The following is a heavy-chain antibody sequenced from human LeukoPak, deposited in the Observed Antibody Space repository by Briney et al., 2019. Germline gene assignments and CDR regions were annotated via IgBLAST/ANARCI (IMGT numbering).Heavy chain of an antibody. CDR3: ARSVYSSSWYFRWFDP. CDR2: MHYSGST. CDR1: GGSISSSSYY. V-gene: IGHV4-39*07. Sequence: PSETLSLTCTVSGGSISSSSYYWGWIRQPPGKGLEWIGSMHYSGSTYYNPSLKSRVTISVDTAKNQFSLKLSSVTAADTAVYYCARSVYSSSWYFRWFDPWGQGTLVTVSS. J-gene: IGHJ5*02. D-gene: IGHD6-13*01.